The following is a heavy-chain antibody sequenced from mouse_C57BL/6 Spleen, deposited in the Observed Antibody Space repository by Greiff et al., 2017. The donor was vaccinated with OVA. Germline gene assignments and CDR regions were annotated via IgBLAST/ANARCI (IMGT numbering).Heavy chain of an antibody. CDR3: AKNEGYYYGSTYAMDY. V-gene: IGHV2-5*01. D-gene: IGHD1-1*01. J-gene: IGHJ4*01. CDR1: GFSLTSYG. CDR2: IWRGGST. Sequence: QVQLQQSGPGLVQPSQSLSITCTVSGFSLTSYGVHWVRQSPGQGLEWLGVIWRGGSTDYNAAFMSRLSITKDNSKSQVFFKMNSLQADDTAIYYCAKNEGYYYGSTYAMDYWGQGTSVTVSS.